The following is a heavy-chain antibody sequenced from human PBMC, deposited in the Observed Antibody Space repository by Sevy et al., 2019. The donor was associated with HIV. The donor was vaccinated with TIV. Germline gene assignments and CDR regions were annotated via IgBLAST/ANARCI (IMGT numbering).Heavy chain of an antibody. CDR3: ARDSVRYCSGGSCYSWNEYYYYYYGMDV. CDR2: IIPIFGTA. V-gene: IGHV1-69*13. CDR1: GGTFSSYA. D-gene: IGHD2-15*01. J-gene: IGHJ6*02. Sequence: ASVKVSFKASGGTFSSYAISWVRQAPGQGLEWMGGIIPIFGTANCAQKFQGRVTITADESTSTAYMELSSLRSEDTAVYYCARDSVRYCSGGSCYSWNEYYYYYYGMDVWGQGTTVTVSS.